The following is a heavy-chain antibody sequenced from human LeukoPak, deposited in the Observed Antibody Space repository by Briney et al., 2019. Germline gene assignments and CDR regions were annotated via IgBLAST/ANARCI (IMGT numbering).Heavy chain of an antibody. D-gene: IGHD2-21*01. CDR1: GGSISSGDYY. Sequence: SQTLSLTCTVSGGSISSGDYYWSWIRQPPGKGLEWIGYIYYSGSTYYNPSLKSRVTISVDTSKNQFSLKLSSVTAADTAVYYCARGKCGGDCYRAYYYYYMDVRGKGTTVTVSS. V-gene: IGHV4-30-4*08. CDR3: ARGKCGGDCYRAYYYYYMDV. CDR2: IYYSGST. J-gene: IGHJ6*03.